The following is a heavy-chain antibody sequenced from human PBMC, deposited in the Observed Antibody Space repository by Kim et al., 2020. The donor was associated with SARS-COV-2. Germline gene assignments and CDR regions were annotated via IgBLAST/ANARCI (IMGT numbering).Heavy chain of an antibody. D-gene: IGHD1-7*01. V-gene: IGHV1-24*01. Sequence: ASVKVSCKVSGYTLTELSMHWVRQAPGKGLEWMGGFDPEDGETIYAQKFQGRVTMTEDTSTDTAYMELSSLRSEDTAVYYCATGSGTTLGALGRDWFDPWGQGTLVTVSS. CDR2: FDPEDGET. CDR1: GYTLTELS. CDR3: ATGSGTTLGALGRDWFDP. J-gene: IGHJ5*02.